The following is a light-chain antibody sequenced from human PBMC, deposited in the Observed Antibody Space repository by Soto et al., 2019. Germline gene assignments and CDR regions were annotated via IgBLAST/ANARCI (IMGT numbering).Light chain of an antibody. J-gene: IGLJ1*01. V-gene: IGLV2-14*01. CDR3: SSYTCSSTYV. CDR1: SSDVGGYNY. Sequence: QSALTQPASVSGSPGQSITISCTGTSSDVGGYNYVSWYQQHPGKAPKLMIYDVSNRPSGVSNRFSGSKSGNTASLTIYGLQAEDEADYYCSSYTCSSTYVFGTGTKLTVL. CDR2: DVS.